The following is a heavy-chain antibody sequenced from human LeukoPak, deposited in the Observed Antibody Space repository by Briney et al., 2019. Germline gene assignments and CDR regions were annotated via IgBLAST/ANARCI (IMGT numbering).Heavy chain of an antibody. J-gene: IGHJ4*02. CDR2: VTGNGGGT. Sequence: GGSLRLSCAASGFTFSSHAMNWVRQAPGKGLEWVSGVTGNGGGTFYADSVKGRFTIFRDNSKNMLYLQMNSLRAEDTALYYCSKMSERTTTHWGQGPLVTVSS. CDR3: SKMSERTTTH. CDR1: GFTFSSHA. D-gene: IGHD4-17*01. V-gene: IGHV3-23*01.